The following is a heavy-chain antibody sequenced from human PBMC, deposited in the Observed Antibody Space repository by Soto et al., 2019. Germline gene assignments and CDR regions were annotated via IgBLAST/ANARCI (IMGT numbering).Heavy chain of an antibody. D-gene: IGHD1-26*01. CDR2: IYHSGST. Sequence: SETLSLTCAVSGGSISSGGYSWSWIRQPPGKGLEWIGYIYHSGSTYYNPSLKSRVTMSVDRSKNQFSLNLSSVTAADTAVYYCARHLIVGSATSKFYNGMDVWGQGTTVTVSS. CDR1: GGSISSGGYS. J-gene: IGHJ6*02. V-gene: IGHV4-30-2*01. CDR3: ARHLIVGSATSKFYNGMDV.